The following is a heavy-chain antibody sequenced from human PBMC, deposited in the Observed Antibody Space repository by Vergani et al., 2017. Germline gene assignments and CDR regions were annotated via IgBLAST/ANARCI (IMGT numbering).Heavy chain of an antibody. D-gene: IGHD3-22*01. J-gene: IGHJ4*02. CDR3: ARDRHYYDSSGYDY. Sequence: EVQLVESGGGLVQPGGSLRLSCAASGFTFSSYSMNWVRQAPGKGLEWVSYFSSSSSTIYYADSVKVRFTISRDNAKNSLYLQMNSLRAEDTAVYYCARDRHYYDSSGYDYWGQGTLVTVSS. CDR1: GFTFSSYS. V-gene: IGHV3-48*04. CDR2: FSSSSSTI.